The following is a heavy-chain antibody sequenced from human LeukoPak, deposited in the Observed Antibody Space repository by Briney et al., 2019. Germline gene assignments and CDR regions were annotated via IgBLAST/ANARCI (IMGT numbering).Heavy chain of an antibody. J-gene: IGHJ4*02. Sequence: GGSLRLSCAASGFSFSSSGTHWVRQAPGKGLEGVAFIRYDGTSKYYADSVKGRLTITRDKSKNTVYLQMNSLRAEDTAVYYCGKETRGSYSDYWGQGTLVTVSS. CDR2: IRYDGTSK. D-gene: IGHD1-26*01. CDR3: GKETRGSYSDY. V-gene: IGHV3-30*02. CDR1: GFSFSSSG.